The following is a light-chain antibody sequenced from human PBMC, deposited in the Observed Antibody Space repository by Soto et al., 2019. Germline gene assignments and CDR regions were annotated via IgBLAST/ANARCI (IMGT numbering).Light chain of an antibody. CDR1: SSNIGAGYD. J-gene: IGLJ2*01. CDR2: GNS. V-gene: IGLV1-40*01. Sequence: QPVLTQPPSVSGAPGQRVTISCTGSSSNIGAGYDVHWYQQFPGTAPKLLIYGNSNRPSGVPDRFPGSKSGTSASLAITGLQAEDEADYYCQSYDSSLSVVVFGGGTKLTVL. CDR3: QSYDSSLSVVV.